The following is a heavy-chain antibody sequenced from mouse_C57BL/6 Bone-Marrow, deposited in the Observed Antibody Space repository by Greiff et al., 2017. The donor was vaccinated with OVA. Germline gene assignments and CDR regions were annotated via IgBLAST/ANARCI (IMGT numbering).Heavy chain of an antibody. CDR1: GYTFTSYW. CDR3: ARWREYYFDY. V-gene: IGHV1-69*01. Sequence: LQPGAELVMPGASVKLSCKASGYTFTSYWMHWVKQRPGQGLEWIGEIDPSDSYTNYNQKFKGKSTLTVDKSSSTAYMQLSSLTSEDSAVYYCARWREYYFDYWGQGTTLTVSS. J-gene: IGHJ2*01. CDR2: IDPSDSYT.